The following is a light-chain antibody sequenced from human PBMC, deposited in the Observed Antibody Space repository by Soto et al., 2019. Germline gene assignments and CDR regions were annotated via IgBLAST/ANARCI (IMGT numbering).Light chain of an antibody. Sequence: EIVMTQSPATLPVSPGEGGTLSCRASQSISGNLAWYQQKPGQAPRLLIYGASTRATSIPARFSGSGSGTEFTLTISSLQSEDFALYYCQQYDNWPWTFGQGTKVDIK. J-gene: IGKJ1*01. CDR3: QQYDNWPWT. CDR1: QSISGN. CDR2: GAS. V-gene: IGKV3-15*01.